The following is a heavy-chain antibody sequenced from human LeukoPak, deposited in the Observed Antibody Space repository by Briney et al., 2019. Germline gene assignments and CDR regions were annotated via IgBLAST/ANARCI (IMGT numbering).Heavy chain of an antibody. CDR3: ARDRRTSQSPLFWNY. V-gene: IGHV1-3*01. D-gene: IGHD3-3*01. CDR1: GYTFTSYA. CDR2: INAGNGNT. J-gene: IGHJ4*02. Sequence: ASVKVSCKASGYTFTSYAMHWVRQAPGQRLEWMGWINAGNGNTKYSQEFQGRVTITRDTSASTAYMELSSLRSEDTAVYYCARDRRTSQSPLFWNYWGQGTLVTVSS.